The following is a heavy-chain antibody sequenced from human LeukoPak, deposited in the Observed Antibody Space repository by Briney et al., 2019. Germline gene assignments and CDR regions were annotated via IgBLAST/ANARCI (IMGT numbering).Heavy chain of an antibody. D-gene: IGHD7-27*01. CDR2: IRNKANSYIT. CDR3: TRVNLRTGERFFDY. V-gene: IGHV3-72*01. Sequence: PGGSLRLSCAASGFNFDDYAMHWVRQAPGKGLEWVSRIRNKANSYITEYAASVKGRFAISRDDSKNSVFLQLNSLKTEDTAVYYCTRVNLRTGERFFDYWGQGTLVTVSS. CDR1: GFNFDDYA. J-gene: IGHJ4*02.